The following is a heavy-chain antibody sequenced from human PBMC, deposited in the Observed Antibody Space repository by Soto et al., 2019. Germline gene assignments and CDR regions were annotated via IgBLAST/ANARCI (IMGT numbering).Heavy chain of an antibody. CDR3: ARDKGDSRIDY. CDR1: GGSINSYY. V-gene: IGHV4-4*07. D-gene: IGHD6-13*01. J-gene: IGHJ4*02. CDR2: VYSSGST. Sequence: SETLSLTCTVSGGSINSYYWSWIRQSAGKGLEWIGRVYSSGSTFYNPSLKSRLTMSVDTPNNQFPLKLSSVTAADTAVYSCARDKGDSRIDYWGLGTLVTVSS.